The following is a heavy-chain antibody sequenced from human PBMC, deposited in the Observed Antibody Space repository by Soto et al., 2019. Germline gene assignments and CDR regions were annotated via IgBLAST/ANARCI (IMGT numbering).Heavy chain of an antibody. Sequence: QITLKESGPPLVNPTQTLTLTCTFSGFSLNTRAVGVGWIRQPPGKALEWLALINWNDDERYSPSLKDRLTIAKDTSRNHVVLTMTNVDPVDTATYYCAHRHDLGGFDIWGPGTTVTVSS. CDR1: GFSLNTRAVG. J-gene: IGHJ3*02. CDR2: INWNDDE. D-gene: IGHD2-15*01. V-gene: IGHV2-5*01. CDR3: AHRHDLGGFDI.